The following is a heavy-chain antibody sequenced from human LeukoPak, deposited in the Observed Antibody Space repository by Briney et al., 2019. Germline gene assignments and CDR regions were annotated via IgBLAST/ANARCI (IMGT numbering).Heavy chain of an antibody. D-gene: IGHD3-3*01. CDR1: GGSISSYY. Sequence: ETLSLTCTVSGGSISSYYWSWIRQPPGKGLEWIGYIYYSGSTNYNPPLKSRVTISVDTSKNQFSLKLSSVTAADTAVYYCARDSTDDDYYFDYWGQGTLVTVSS. V-gene: IGHV4-59*01. J-gene: IGHJ4*02. CDR3: ARDSTDDDYYFDY. CDR2: IYYSGST.